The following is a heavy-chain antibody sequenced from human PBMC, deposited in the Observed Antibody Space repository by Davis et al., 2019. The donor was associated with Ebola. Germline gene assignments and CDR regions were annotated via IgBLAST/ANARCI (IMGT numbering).Heavy chain of an antibody. V-gene: IGHV5-51*01. CDR3: ARWGPRGYCSGGSCARTWFDP. CDR1: GYSFTNYW. D-gene: IGHD2-15*01. Sequence: GGSLRLSCKGSGYSFTNYWIGWLRQMPGKGLEWMGFIYPGDSDTRYSPSFQGQVTISADKSISTAYLQWSSLKASDTAMYYCARWGPRGYCSGGSCARTWFDPWGQGTLVTVSS. J-gene: IGHJ5*02. CDR2: IYPGDSDT.